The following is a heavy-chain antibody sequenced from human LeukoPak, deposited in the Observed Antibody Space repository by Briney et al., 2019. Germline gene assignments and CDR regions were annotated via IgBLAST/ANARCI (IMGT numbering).Heavy chain of an antibody. CDR2: ISGSGVSA. Sequence: GGSLRLSCAASGFTFSTYAMNWVRQAPGKGLEWVSGISGSGVSAYYADSVKGRFTISRDNSKNTLYLQLNSLRAEDTAVYYCWKCKNCSGTSGSASSFDIWGQATMVTASS. CDR3: WKCKNCSGTSGSASSFDI. J-gene: IGHJ3*02. V-gene: IGHV3-23*01. D-gene: IGHD2-2*01. CDR1: GFTFSTYA.